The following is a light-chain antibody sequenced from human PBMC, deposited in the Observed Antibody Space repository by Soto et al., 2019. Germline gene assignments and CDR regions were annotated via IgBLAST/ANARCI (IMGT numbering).Light chain of an antibody. CDR2: DVS. V-gene: IGLV2-14*01. Sequence: QSARTQPASVSGSPGQSITISCTGTSSDAGGYNYVSWYQQHPGKAPKLMIYDVSNRPSGVSNRFSGSKSGNTASLTISGLQAEDEADYYCSSYTSSSTLYVFGTGTKLTVL. J-gene: IGLJ1*01. CDR1: SSDAGGYNY. CDR3: SSYTSSSTLYV.